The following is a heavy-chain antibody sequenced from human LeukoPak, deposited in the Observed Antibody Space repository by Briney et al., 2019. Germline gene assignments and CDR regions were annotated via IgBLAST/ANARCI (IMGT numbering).Heavy chain of an antibody. CDR2: IIPIFGTA. CDR3: ACEETGTGDY. CDR1: GGTFSSYA. J-gene: IGHJ4*02. V-gene: IGHV1-69*05. D-gene: IGHD1-7*01. Sequence: ASVKVSCKASGGTFSSYAISWVRQAPGQGLEWMGGIIPIFGTANYAQKFQGRVTITTDESTSTAYMELSSLRSEDTAVYYCACEETGTGDYWGQGTLVTVSS.